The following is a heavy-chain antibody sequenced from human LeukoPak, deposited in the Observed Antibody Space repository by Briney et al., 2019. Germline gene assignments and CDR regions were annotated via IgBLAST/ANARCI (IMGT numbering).Heavy chain of an antibody. CDR2: ISYDGSNK. Sequence: PGGSLRLSCAASGFTFSSYAMHWVRQAPGKGLEWVAVISYDGSNKYYADSVKGRFTISRDNSKNTLHLQMNSLRAEDTAVYYCARAGYGDYAYCFDYWGQGTLVTVSS. CDR1: GFTFSSYA. CDR3: ARAGYGDYAYCFDY. J-gene: IGHJ4*02. V-gene: IGHV3-30-3*01. D-gene: IGHD4-17*01.